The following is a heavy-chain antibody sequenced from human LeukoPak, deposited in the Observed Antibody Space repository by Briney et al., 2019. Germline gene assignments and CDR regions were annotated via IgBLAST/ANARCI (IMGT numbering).Heavy chain of an antibody. D-gene: IGHD3-10*01. Sequence: SETLSLTCAVSGGSFSGYFWSWIRQPPGKGLEYIGHINRIGTTTYNPSLKSRVTISLDISESQFSLKLSSVTAADTAVYFCARGDMMLRGVIDEMDPWGQGTLVTVSS. CDR1: GGSFSGYF. CDR2: INRIGTT. CDR3: ARGDMMLRGVIDEMDP. J-gene: IGHJ5*02. V-gene: IGHV4-34*01.